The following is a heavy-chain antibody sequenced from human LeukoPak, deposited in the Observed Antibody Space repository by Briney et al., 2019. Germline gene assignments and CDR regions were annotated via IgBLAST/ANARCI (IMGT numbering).Heavy chain of an antibody. CDR3: ARLWFGESWSWFDP. Sequence: GESLKISCEGSGYIFTSYWIGWGRQVPGKGLEWMGIIYPGDSDTRYSPSFQGQVTISADKSNGTCCQKWRHLKASDTAMYYCARLWFGESWSWFDPWGQGTLVTVSS. CDR2: IYPGDSDT. J-gene: IGHJ5*02. CDR1: GYIFTSYW. V-gene: IGHV5-51*01. D-gene: IGHD3-10*01.